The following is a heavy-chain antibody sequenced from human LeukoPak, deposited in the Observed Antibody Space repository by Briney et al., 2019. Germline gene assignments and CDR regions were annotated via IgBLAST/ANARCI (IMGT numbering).Heavy chain of an antibody. J-gene: IGHJ4*02. CDR3: ARDSVGSSWYYFDY. V-gene: IGHV3-30*03. CDR1: GFIFTDYC. D-gene: IGHD6-13*01. Sequence: GGSMRLSCAASGFIFTDYCMHRVRQAPGKGLEWVAVISYDGSNKYYADSVKGRFTISRDNSKNTLYLQMNSLRAEDTAVYYCARDSVGSSWYYFDYWGQGTLVTVSS. CDR2: ISYDGSNK.